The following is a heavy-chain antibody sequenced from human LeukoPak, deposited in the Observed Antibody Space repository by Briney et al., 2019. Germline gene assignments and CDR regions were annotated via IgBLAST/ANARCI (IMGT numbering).Heavy chain of an antibody. CDR2: INTNTGNP. V-gene: IGHV7-4-1*02. D-gene: IGHD1-26*01. J-gene: IGHJ4*02. CDR3: ARGGYSGSYYAQVGNFDY. Sequence: ASVKVSCKASGYTFTSYAMNWVRQAPGQGLEWMGWINTNTGNPTYAQGFTGRFVFSLDTSVSTAYLQISSLKAEDTAVYYCARGGYSGSYYAQVGNFDYWGQGTLVTVSS. CDR1: GYTFTSYA.